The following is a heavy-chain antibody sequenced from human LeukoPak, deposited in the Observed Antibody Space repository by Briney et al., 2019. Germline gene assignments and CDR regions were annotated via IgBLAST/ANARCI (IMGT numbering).Heavy chain of an antibody. Sequence: ASVTVSCTSSGYTSTSYGISWVRQAPGQGLEWMGWISAYNGNTNYAQKLQGRVTMTTDTSTSTAYMELRSLRSDDTAVYYCARDKGIQLWSLDYWGQGTLVTVSS. V-gene: IGHV1-18*04. CDR3: ARDKGIQLWSLDY. CDR2: ISAYNGNT. CDR1: GYTSTSYG. J-gene: IGHJ4*02. D-gene: IGHD5-18*01.